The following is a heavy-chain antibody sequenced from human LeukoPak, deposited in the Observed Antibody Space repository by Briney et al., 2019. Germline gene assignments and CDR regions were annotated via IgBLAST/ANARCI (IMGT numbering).Heavy chain of an antibody. CDR3: ARQVETYSIFDL. CDR2: IYHDSSL. D-gene: IGHD5-24*01. Sequence: SGGPVRLSCAASGFIVGIKCMSWVRQAPGKGLEWVSAIYHDSSLFYADSVKDRFTISRDSSKNTLYLQMNSLRAEDTAVYFCARQVETYSIFDLWGQGTLVTVSS. V-gene: IGHV3-66*04. CDR1: GFIVGIKC. J-gene: IGHJ4*02.